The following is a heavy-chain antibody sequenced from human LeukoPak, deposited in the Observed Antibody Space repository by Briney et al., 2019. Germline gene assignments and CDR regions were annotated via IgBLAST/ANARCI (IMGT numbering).Heavy chain of an antibody. CDR2: INPRSGDT. CDR1: GYTFSDYY. Sequence: ASVKVSCKASGYTFSDYYVHWVRQAPGQGLEWMGWINPRSGDTNYLEKFQGRVTVTRDTSISAAYLELNRLTSDDTVVYFCAREGGAYTTWWKAFDMWGQGTLVSVSS. J-gene: IGHJ3*02. V-gene: IGHV1-2*02. D-gene: IGHD3-16*01. CDR3: AREGGAYTTWWKAFDM.